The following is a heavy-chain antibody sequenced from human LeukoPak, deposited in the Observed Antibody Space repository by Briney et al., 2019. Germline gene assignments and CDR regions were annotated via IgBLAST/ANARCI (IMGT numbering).Heavy chain of an antibody. CDR2: ISYSGST. CDR1: GGSITSSNYQ. D-gene: IGHD2-8*01. J-gene: IGHJ5*02. Sequence: SETLSLTCTVSGGSITSSNYQWGWIRQPPGKGLGWIGSISYSGSTYFNLSLKSRVMISVDTSNNQLSLKLSSVTAADTAVYYCARQWVIQRGTNRFDPWGQGTLVTVSS. V-gene: IGHV4-39*01. CDR3: ARQWVIQRGTNRFDP.